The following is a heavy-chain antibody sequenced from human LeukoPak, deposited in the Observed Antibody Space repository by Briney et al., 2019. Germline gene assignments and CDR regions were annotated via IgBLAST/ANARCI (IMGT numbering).Heavy chain of an antibody. Sequence: PSETLSLTCSVSGGSITSFYWTWIRQSPGKGLEWIGYIFSGGATSYNPSLESRVTISVDPYKNQYSLKMRSMAAADTALYYCARGLGYNDYWGLGTLVTVSS. V-gene: IGHV4-59*01. D-gene: IGHD5-18*01. CDR1: GGSITSFY. CDR3: ARGLGYNDY. J-gene: IGHJ4*02. CDR2: IFSGGAT.